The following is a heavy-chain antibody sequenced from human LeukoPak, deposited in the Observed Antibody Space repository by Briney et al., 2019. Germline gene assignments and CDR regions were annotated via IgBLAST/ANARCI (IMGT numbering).Heavy chain of an antibody. CDR1: RGTFSSYG. Sequence: GASVKVSCKASRGTFSSYGISWVRQAPGQGLEWMGGVIAIFGRVKYGQKFQGRATITTDESTSTAYMELSSLTSEDTGVYYCARGELGDSSGFSFFDHWGQGTLVTVSS. V-gene: IGHV1-69*05. D-gene: IGHD3-22*01. CDR2: VIAIFGRV. J-gene: IGHJ4*02. CDR3: ARGELGDSSGFSFFDH.